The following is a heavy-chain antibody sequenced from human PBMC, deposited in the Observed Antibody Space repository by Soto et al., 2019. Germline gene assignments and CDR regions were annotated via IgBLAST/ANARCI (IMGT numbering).Heavy chain of an antibody. V-gene: IGHV1-46*03. CDR1: GYTFTSYY. Sequence: ASVKVSCKASGYTFTSYYMHWVRQAPGQGLEWMGIINPIGGSTSYAQKFQGRVTMTRDTSTSTVYMELSSLRSEDTAVYYCAREFSANAFDIWGQGTMVTVSS. CDR2: INPIGGST. J-gene: IGHJ3*02. CDR3: AREFSANAFDI.